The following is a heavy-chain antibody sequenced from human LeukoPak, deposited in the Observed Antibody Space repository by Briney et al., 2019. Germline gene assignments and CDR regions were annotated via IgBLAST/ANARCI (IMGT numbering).Heavy chain of an antibody. CDR3: ARETPGAGHFDY. D-gene: IGHD7-27*01. CDR1: EYPFTSYC. J-gene: IGHJ4*02. Sequence: ASVKVSCKASEYPFTSYCLHWVRQAPGQGLEWMGVINPSGGTTTYAQKFYGRVTMTRDTSTSTVYMKLSSLRSEDTAVYYCARETPGAGHFDYWGQGSLVTVSS. V-gene: IGHV1-46*01. CDR2: INPSGGTT.